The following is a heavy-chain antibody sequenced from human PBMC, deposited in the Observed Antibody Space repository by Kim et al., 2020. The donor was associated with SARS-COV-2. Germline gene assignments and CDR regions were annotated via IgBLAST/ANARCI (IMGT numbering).Heavy chain of an antibody. CDR2: IYYSGST. V-gene: IGHV4-59*13. CDR3: ARVRYSGSYYGYVAFDI. D-gene: IGHD1-26*01. CDR1: GGSISSYY. Sequence: SETLSLTCTVSGGSISSYYWSWIRQPPGKGLEWIGYIYYSGSTNYNPSLKSRVTISVDTSKNQFSLKLSSVTAADTAVYYCARVRYSGSYYGYVAFDIWGQGTMVTVSS. J-gene: IGHJ3*02.